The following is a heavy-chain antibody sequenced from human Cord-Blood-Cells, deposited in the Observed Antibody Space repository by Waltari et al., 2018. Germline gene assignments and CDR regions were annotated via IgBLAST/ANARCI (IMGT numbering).Heavy chain of an antibody. CDR2: NSWNSGNR. Sequence: EVQLVESGGGLVQPGRSLRLSWSASGFTFDYYAMHWVRQAAGKGLEWVSCNSWNSGNRGKAESVKARFTISRDNAKNYLYLQMNSLRAEDTALYYCAKEKYSSSQAFDIWSQRTMVTVSS. D-gene: IGHD6-6*01. CDR1: GFTFDYYA. CDR3: AKEKYSSSQAFDI. J-gene: IGHJ3*02. V-gene: IGHV3-9*01.